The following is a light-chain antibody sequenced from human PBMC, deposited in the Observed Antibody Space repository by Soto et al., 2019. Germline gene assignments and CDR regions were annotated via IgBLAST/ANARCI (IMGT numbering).Light chain of an antibody. CDR2: DAS. Sequence: DIQMTQSPSSLSASVGDRVTITCQASQDVSNYLNWYQQKLGKAPKLLIYDASNLETGVPSRFSGSGSGTYFSFTISSLQPEDFATYYCQQYYDYRTFGQGTKVDI. J-gene: IGKJ1*01. V-gene: IGKV1-33*01. CDR1: QDVSNY. CDR3: QQYYDYRT.